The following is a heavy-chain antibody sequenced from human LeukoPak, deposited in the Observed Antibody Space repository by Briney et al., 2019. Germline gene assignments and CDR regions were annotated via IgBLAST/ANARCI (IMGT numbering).Heavy chain of an antibody. CDR1: GFTVSSNY. D-gene: IGHD1-26*01. CDR3: ASRIVGANTFTPLDT. V-gene: IGHV3-69-1*02. CDR2: ISSSGTT. Sequence: GGSLRLSCAASGFTVSSNYMSWVRQAPGKGLEWVSFISSSGTTIYADSVRGRFTISRDNAKNSLYLQMNSLRAEDTAVYYCASRIVGANTFTPLDTWGQGTLVTVSS. J-gene: IGHJ5*02.